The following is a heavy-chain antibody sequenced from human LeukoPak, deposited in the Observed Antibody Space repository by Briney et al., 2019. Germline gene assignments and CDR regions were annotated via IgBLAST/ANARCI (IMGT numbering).Heavy chain of an antibody. Sequence: ASVKVSCKASGYTFTSYGISWVRQAPGQGLEWMGWISAYNGNTNYAQKLQGRVTTTTDTSTSTAYMELRSLRSDDTAVYYCARDKWLLWFGELLKFDPWGQGTLVTVSS. CDR3: ARDKWLLWFGELLKFDP. CDR2: ISAYNGNT. V-gene: IGHV1-18*01. J-gene: IGHJ5*02. D-gene: IGHD3-10*01. CDR1: GYTFTSYG.